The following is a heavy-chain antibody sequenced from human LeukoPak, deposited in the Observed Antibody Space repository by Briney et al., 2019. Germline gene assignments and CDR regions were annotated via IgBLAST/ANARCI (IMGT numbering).Heavy chain of an antibody. CDR2: ISYDGSNK. CDR3: ARAEALKFRDFDY. J-gene: IGHJ4*02. V-gene: IGHV3-30-3*01. Sequence: PGGSLRLSCAASGFTFSSYAMHWVRQAPGKGLEWVAVISYDGSNKYYADSVKGRFTISRDNARNSLYLQMNSLRAEDTAIYYCARAEALKFRDFDYWGQGTLVTVSS. CDR1: GFTFSSYA.